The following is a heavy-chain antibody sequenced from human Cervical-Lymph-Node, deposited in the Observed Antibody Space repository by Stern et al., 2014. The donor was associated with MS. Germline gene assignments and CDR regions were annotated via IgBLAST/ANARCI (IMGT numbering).Heavy chain of an antibody. D-gene: IGHD6-13*01. CDR3: AKGEASSITIAGTGIDY. CDR2: VSWNSDTI. J-gene: IGHJ4*02. Sequence: VQLEESGGGLVQPGRSLRLSCAVSGFTFDDYAMHWVRQAPGTGLEWVSGVSWNSDTIDYAESVKGRFTISRDNAKNSLYLRMSSLRAEDTAFYFCAKGEASSITIAGTGIDYWGQGTLVTVS. V-gene: IGHV3-9*01. CDR1: GFTFDDYA.